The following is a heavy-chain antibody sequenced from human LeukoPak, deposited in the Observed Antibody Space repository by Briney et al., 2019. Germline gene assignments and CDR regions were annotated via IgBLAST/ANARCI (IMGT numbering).Heavy chain of an antibody. Sequence: PGGSLRLSCAASGFTFSSYSMNWVRQAPRKGLEWVSSISSSSSYIYYADSVKGRFTISRDNAKNSLYLQMNSLRAEDTAVYYCARDPSTVTRYYFDYWGQGTLVTVSS. J-gene: IGHJ4*02. CDR1: GFTFSSYS. D-gene: IGHD4-17*01. CDR3: ARDPSTVTRYYFDY. CDR2: ISSSSSYI. V-gene: IGHV3-21*01.